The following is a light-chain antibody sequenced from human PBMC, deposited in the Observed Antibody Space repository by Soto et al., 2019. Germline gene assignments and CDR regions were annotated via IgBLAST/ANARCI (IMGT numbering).Light chain of an antibody. CDR3: CSYAGSSTFHVV. CDR2: EGS. Sequence: QSVLTQPASVSGSPGQSITISCTGTSSDVGSYNLVSWYQQHPGKAPKLMIYEGSKRPSGVSNRFSGSKSGNTASLTISELQAEDEADYYCCSYAGSSTFHVVFGGGTKLTVL. V-gene: IGLV2-23*03. J-gene: IGLJ2*01. CDR1: SSDVGSYNL.